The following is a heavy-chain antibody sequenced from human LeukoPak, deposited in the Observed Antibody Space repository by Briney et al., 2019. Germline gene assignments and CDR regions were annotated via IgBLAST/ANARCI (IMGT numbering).Heavy chain of an antibody. CDR1: GFTFSSYS. CDR3: AGGKAAAVAY. CDR2: ISSSSSYI. D-gene: IGHD6-13*01. V-gene: IGHV3-21*01. Sequence: PGGSLRLSCAASGFTFSSYSMNWVRQAPGKGLESVSSISSSSSYIYYADSVKGRFTIYRDNAKNSLYLQMNSLRAEDTAVYYCAGGKAAAVAYWGQGTLVTVSS. J-gene: IGHJ4*02.